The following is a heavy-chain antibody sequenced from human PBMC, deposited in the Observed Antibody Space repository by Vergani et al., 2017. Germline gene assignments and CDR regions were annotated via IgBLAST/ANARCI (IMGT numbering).Heavy chain of an antibody. CDR2: VFYGGRT. J-gene: IGHJ4*02. V-gene: IGHV4-39*01. CDR3: ARHISVVRPSSMTAFDY. Sequence: QVHLQESGPELVKPSQTLSLTCTVSGVSVSTSSYAWGWIRQPPGKTLEWIGTVFYGGRTSYNPSLKSRVTLSLDTSKKQISLHLTSVTAADTAVYYCARHISVVRPSSMTAFDYWGQGTLVTVSS. D-gene: IGHD2-21*01. CDR1: GVSVSTSSYA.